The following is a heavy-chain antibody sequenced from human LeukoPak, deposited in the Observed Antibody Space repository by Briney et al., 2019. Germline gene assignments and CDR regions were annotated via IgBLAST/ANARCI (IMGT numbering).Heavy chain of an antibody. J-gene: IGHJ4*02. Sequence: GGSLRLSCAASGFTLSNAWMNWVRQAPGKGLEWVANIKQDGSEKYYVDSVKGRFTISRDNAKNSLYLQMNSLRAEDTAVYYGARRGVISYYFDYWGQGTLVTVSS. D-gene: IGHD3-10*01. CDR2: IKQDGSEK. CDR3: ARRGVISYYFDY. CDR1: GFTLSNAW. V-gene: IGHV3-7*01.